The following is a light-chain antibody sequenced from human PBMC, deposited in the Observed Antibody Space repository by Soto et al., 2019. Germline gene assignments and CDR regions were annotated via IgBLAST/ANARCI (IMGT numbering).Light chain of an antibody. J-gene: IGKJ2*01. Sequence: EIVLTQSPGTLSLSPGERATLSCRASQSVSSSYLAWYQHKPGQAPRLLIYGASSRATGIPDRFSGSGSGTDFTLPISRLEPEDFAVYYCQQYGRTPYTFGQGTKLAIK. V-gene: IGKV3-20*01. CDR2: GAS. CDR1: QSVSSSY. CDR3: QQYGRTPYT.